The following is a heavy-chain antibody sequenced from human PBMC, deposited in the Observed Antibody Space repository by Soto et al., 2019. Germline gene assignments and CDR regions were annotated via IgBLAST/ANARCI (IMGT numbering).Heavy chain of an antibody. J-gene: IGHJ1*01. Sequence: ASVKVSCKASVYTFTSYYMHWVRQAPGQGLEWMGIINPSGGSTSYAQKFQGRVTMTRDTSTSTVYMELSSLRSEDTAVYYCARGDCSGGSCFPGLAFQHWGQGTLVTVSS. CDR1: VYTFTSYY. V-gene: IGHV1-46*03. CDR2: INPSGGST. CDR3: ARGDCSGGSCFPGLAFQH. D-gene: IGHD2-15*01.